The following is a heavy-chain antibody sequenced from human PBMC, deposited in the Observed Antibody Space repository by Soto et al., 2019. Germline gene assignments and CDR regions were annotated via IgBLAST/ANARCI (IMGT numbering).Heavy chain of an antibody. V-gene: IGHV3-23*01. CDR3: ARDQLRPGILYSLGVLLPEYGL. CDR1: VFAFSTFA. Sequence: GPLRLACAASVFAFSTFAMTWVRQAPGRGLAWVAAISVSGNNAYYADSVKGRFTISRDNSQNSVFLQMSSLRADDTAVYYCARDQLRPGILYSLGVLLPEYGLWGQGTLVTVSS. D-gene: IGHD3-22*01. CDR2: ISVSGNNA. J-gene: IGHJ4*02.